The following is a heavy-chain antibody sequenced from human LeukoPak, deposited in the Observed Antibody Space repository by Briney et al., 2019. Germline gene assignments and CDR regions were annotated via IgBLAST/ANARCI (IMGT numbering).Heavy chain of an antibody. J-gene: IGHJ5*02. D-gene: IGHD3-3*01. CDR2: IKSKSDGGTA. CDR3: TTGRITIFGVVKFSS. CDR1: GFTFNNAW. Sequence: GGSLRLSCAASGFTFNNAWMSWVRQAPGKGLEWVGRIKSKSDGGTADHAAPVKGRFTISRDDSKNTLYLQMNSLKTEDTAVYYCTTGRITIFGVVKFSSWGQGTLVTVSS. V-gene: IGHV3-15*01.